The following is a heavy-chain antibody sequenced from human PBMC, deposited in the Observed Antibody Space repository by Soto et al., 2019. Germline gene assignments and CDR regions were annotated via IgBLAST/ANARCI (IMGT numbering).Heavy chain of an antibody. CDR2: ISIGGDKT. V-gene: IGHV3-23*01. CDR3: AKWDGYGDH. CDR1: GFTFSSNS. Sequence: EVQLLESGGDLIQPGGSLRLSCAASGFTFSSNSFTWVRQAPGKGLEYVSGISIGGDKTWHADSVKGRFTVSRDNSKNTVYLQMNSLRVDDSAVYYCAKWDGYGDHWGQGTLVTVSS. D-gene: IGHD5-12*01. J-gene: IGHJ5*02.